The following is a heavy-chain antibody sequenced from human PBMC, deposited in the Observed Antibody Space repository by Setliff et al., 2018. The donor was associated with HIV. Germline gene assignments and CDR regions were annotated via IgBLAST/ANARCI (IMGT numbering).Heavy chain of an antibody. CDR3: AKNLYRSGWSPLDY. V-gene: IGHV3-30*02. CDR2: IGYDGRDK. J-gene: IGHJ4*02. CDR1: GFTFSHFA. D-gene: IGHD6-13*01. Sequence: GGSLRLSCAASGFTFSHFAMHWVRQAPGKGLEWVALIGYDGRDKYYTDSLKGRFTIFRDNSNNTLYLQMNSLTTEDTAVYYCAKNLYRSGWSPLDYWGQGTLVTVSS.